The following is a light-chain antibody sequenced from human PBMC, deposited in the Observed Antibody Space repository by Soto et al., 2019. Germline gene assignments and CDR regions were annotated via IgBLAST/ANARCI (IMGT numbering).Light chain of an antibody. V-gene: IGKV3D-11*01. Sequence: EVVLTQSPATLPLSLGERATLSCRASQGVGTSLAWYQQKPGQAPKLLIYEASNRATGIPARFSGSGSGTDFTLTISSLEPEDSAVYYCQDGSDWSPLTFGGGTKVEIK. CDR2: EAS. J-gene: IGKJ4*01. CDR1: QGVGTS. CDR3: QDGSDWSPLT.